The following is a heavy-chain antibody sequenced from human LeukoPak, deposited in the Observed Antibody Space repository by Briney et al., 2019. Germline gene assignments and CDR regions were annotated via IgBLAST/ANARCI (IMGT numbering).Heavy chain of an antibody. CDR1: GGSISSSSYY. CDR2: IYYSGST. Sequence: SETLSLTCTVSGGSISSSSYYWGWIRQPPGKGLEWIGSIYYSGSTYYNPSLKSRVTISVDTSKNQFSLKLSSATAADTAVYYCASGTLRQWLVRSFDYWGQGTLVTVSS. D-gene: IGHD6-19*01. J-gene: IGHJ4*02. V-gene: IGHV4-39*07. CDR3: ASGTLRQWLVRSFDY.